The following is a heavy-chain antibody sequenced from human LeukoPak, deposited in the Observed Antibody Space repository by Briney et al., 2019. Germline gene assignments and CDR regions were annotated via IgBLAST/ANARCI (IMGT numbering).Heavy chain of an antibody. CDR3: ARDTNIPESETFHY. CDR1: GYTFSDFY. J-gene: IGHJ4*02. V-gene: IGHV1-2*02. D-gene: IGHD2-2*02. CDR2: ANPNIGST. Sequence: ASVKVSCKASGYTFSDFYIHWVRQAPGQGPEWMGWANPNIGSTNSAQKFQGRLTMTRDTSISTAYMELSGLRSDDTAVYYCARDTNIPESETFHYWGQGTLVTVSS.